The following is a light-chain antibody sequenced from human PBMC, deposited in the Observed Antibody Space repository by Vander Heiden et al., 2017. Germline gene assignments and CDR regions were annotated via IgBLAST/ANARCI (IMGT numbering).Light chain of an antibody. V-gene: IGLV1-40*01. CDR2: VKN. CDR3: QSYDSGLFWV. CDR1: RPNIGAAYD. Sequence: QPVLTQPPSVSGAPGQRVTIPCTGSRPNIGAAYDLHRYLQLPAPGPSLLSYVKNNRPSGASDGFSGSRSGTSASLAITGLQADDGDDYYCQSYDSGLFWVFGGGTKLTVL. J-gene: IGLJ3*02.